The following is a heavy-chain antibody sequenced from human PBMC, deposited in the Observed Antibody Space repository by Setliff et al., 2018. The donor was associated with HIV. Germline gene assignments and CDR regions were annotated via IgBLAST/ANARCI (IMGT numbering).Heavy chain of an antibody. CDR3: ASQPAYSTDWYPPGYFDF. CDR1: GGPVSSYY. Sequence: SETLSLTCSVSGGPVSSYYWSWIRQPPGKGLEWIGYIYYSGRTNYNPSLKSRVTISVDTARNQFSLKLSSVTAADTAVYYCASQPAYSTDWYPPGYFDFWGQGTLVTVSS. D-gene: IGHD6-19*01. CDR2: IYYSGRT. J-gene: IGHJ4*02. V-gene: IGHV4-59*08.